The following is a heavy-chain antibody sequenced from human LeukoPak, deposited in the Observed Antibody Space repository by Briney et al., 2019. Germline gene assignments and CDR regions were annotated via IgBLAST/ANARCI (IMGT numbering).Heavy chain of an antibody. CDR3: VRDWDHYDFDS. V-gene: IGHV3-74*01. CDR1: GFTFSNYW. Sequence: GGSLRLSCAASGFTFSNYWIHWVRHAPGKGLVWVSRINPAGNYSNYADSVKGRFTISRDNAKNTVYLQMNSLRAEDTALFYCVRDWDHYDFDSWGQGTLVTVSS. J-gene: IGHJ5*01. CDR2: INPAGNYS. D-gene: IGHD3-3*01.